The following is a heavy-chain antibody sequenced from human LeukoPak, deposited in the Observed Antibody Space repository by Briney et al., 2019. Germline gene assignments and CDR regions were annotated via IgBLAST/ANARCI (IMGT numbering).Heavy chain of an antibody. V-gene: IGHV3-21*01. D-gene: IGHD6-13*01. CDR2: ISSSSSYI. J-gene: IGHJ6*02. Sequence: KTGGSLRLSCAASGFTFSSYSMNWVRQAPGKGLEWVSSISSSSSYIYYADSVKGRFTISRDNAKNSLYLQMNSLRAEDTVVYYCANAGRDSSSTISCGMDVWGQGTTFTVSS. CDR3: ANAGRDSSSTISCGMDV. CDR1: GFTFSSYS.